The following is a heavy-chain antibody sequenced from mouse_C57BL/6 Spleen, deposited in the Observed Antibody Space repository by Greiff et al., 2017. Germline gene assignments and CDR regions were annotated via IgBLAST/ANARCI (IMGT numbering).Heavy chain of an antibody. CDR3: ARGYYGSSPHYFDY. Sequence: QVQLQQPGAELVKPGASVKLSCKASGYTFTSYWMQWVKQRPGQGLEWIGEIDPSARYTNYNQKFKGKATVTVDPSASTAYMQLSSLTAEDSAVYYCARGYYGSSPHYFDYWGQGTTLTVSS. CDR2: IDPSARYT. J-gene: IGHJ2*01. D-gene: IGHD1-1*01. CDR1: GYTFTSYW. V-gene: IGHV1-50*01.